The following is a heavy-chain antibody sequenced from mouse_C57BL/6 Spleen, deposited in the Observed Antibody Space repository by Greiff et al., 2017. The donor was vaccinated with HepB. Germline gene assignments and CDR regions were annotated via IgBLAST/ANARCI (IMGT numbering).Heavy chain of an antibody. CDR1: GYTFTSYT. CDR3: ATAYGSSPWFAY. D-gene: IGHD1-1*01. CDR2: INPSSGYT. V-gene: IGHV1-4*01. Sequence: VKLQESGAELARPGASVKMSCKASGYTFTSYTMHWVKQRPGQGLEWIGYINPSSGYTKYNQKFKDKATLTADKSSSTAYMQLSSLTSEDSAVYYCATAYGSSPWFAYWGQGTLVTVSA. J-gene: IGHJ3*01.